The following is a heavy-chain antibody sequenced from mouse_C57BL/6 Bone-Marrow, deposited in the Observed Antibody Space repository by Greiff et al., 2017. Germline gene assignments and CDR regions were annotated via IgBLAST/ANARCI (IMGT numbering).Heavy chain of an antibody. CDR1: GYTFTSYW. Sequence: QVQLQQPGAELVMPGASVKLSCKASGYTFTSYWMHWVKQRPGQGLEWIGEIDPSDSYTNYNQKFKGKSTLTVDKSSSTAYMQLSSLTSEDSAVYYCARWAISGYKNYFDYWGQGTTLTVSS. CDR3: ARWAISGYKNYFDY. D-gene: IGHD3-2*02. V-gene: IGHV1-69*01. CDR2: IDPSDSYT. J-gene: IGHJ2*01.